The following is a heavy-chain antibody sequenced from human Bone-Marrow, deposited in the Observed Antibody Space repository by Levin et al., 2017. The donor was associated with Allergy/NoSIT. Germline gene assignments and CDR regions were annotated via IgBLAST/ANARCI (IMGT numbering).Heavy chain of an antibody. Sequence: SETLSLTCAISGVSISSSNWWSWVRQPPGKGLEWIGEIYHSGSTNYHPSLKSRVTISVDKSKNQFSLKLYSVSAADTAVYYCARGEDCTNGICFNDGSYYGLDVWGQGTTVTVSS. CDR3: ARGEDCTNGICFNDGSYYGLDV. CDR2: IYHSGST. J-gene: IGHJ6*02. V-gene: IGHV4-4*02. D-gene: IGHD2-8*01. CDR1: GVSISSSNW.